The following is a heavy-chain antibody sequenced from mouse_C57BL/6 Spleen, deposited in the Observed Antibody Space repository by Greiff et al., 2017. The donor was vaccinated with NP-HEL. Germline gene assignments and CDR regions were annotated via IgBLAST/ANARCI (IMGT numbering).Heavy chain of an antibody. CDR1: GYTFTSYW. CDR3: TRGATVVATDYFDY. Sequence: EVKVEESGTVLARPGASVKMSCKTSGYTFTSYWMHWVKQRPGQGLEWIGAIYPGNSDTSYNQKFKGKAKLTAVTSASTAYMELSSLTNEDSAVYYCTRGATVVATDYFDYWGQGTTLTVSS. D-gene: IGHD1-1*01. J-gene: IGHJ2*01. V-gene: IGHV1-5*01. CDR2: IYPGNSDT.